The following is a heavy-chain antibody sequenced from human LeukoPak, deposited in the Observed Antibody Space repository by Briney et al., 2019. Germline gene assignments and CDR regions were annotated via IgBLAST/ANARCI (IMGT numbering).Heavy chain of an antibody. V-gene: IGHV1-24*01. Sequence: ASVKVSCKASGYTFTSYYMHWVRQAPGKGLEWMGGFDPEHGETIHAQKFQGRVTMTEDTSTDTAYLELNRLTSEDTAVYYCTTRNRVVWSSGFSNWFDPWGQGTLVIVTS. CDR1: GYTFTSYY. CDR3: TTRNRVVWSSGFSNWFDP. J-gene: IGHJ5*02. D-gene: IGHD3-22*01. CDR2: FDPEHGET.